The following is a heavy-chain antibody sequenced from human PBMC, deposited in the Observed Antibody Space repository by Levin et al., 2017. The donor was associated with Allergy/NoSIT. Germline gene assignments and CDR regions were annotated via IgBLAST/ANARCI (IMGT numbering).Heavy chain of an antibody. Sequence: GGSLRLSCAASGFTFSSYAMHWVRQAPGKRLEWVAVISYDGSNKYYADSVKGRFTISRDNSKNTLYLQMNSLRAEDTAVYYCARGGRRPVGRAAAAPEDWGQGTLVTVSS. CDR2: ISYDGSNK. J-gene: IGHJ4*02. D-gene: IGHD2-2*01. CDR3: ARGGRRPVGRAAAAPED. CDR1: GFTFSSYA. V-gene: IGHV3-30*04.